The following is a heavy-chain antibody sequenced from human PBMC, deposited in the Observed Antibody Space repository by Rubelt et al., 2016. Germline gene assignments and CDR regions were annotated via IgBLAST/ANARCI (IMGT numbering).Heavy chain of an antibody. CDR3: ARTIAGTTWDYFDY. J-gene: IGHJ4*02. Sequence: GRCGGNLVQPGGSLRLSCAASGFTFSSYWMHWVRQAPGKGLVWVSRINSDGSSTSYADSVKGRFNISRDNSKNTLYLQMNSLRAEDTAVYYCARTIAGTTWDYFDYWGQGTLVTVSS. V-gene: IGHV3-74*01. CDR2: INSDGSST. CDR1: GFTFSSYW. D-gene: IGHD1-26*01.